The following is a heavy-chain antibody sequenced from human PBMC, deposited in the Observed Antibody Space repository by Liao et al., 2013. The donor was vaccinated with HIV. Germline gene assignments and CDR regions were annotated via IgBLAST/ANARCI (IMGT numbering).Heavy chain of an antibody. J-gene: IGHJ6*03. CDR2: IAYSGST. V-gene: IGHV4-59*01. CDR3: ARGPGSIFGVDIYYYYMDV. Sequence: QVQLQQWGPGLMKPSETLSLTCSVSGGSINSFYWSWIRQPPGKGLEWVASIAYSGSTKYNPSVLSRVTISIDTAKNQFSLRLRSVTAADTAVYFCARGPGSIFGVDIYYYYMDVWGKGTTVTVSS. CDR1: GGSINSFY. D-gene: IGHD3-3*01.